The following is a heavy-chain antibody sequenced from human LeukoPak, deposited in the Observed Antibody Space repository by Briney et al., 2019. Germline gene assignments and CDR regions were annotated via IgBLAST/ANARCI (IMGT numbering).Heavy chain of an antibody. V-gene: IGHV4-34*01. CDR1: GGSFSGYY. CDR3: ARIQYYYGSGSYADY. J-gene: IGHJ4*02. Sequence: PSETLSLTCAVYGGSFSGYYWSWIRQPPGKGLEWIGEINHSGSTNYIPSLKSRVTISVDTSKNQFSLKLSSVTAADTAVYYCARIQYYYGSGSYADYWGQGTLVTVSS. CDR2: INHSGST. D-gene: IGHD3-10*01.